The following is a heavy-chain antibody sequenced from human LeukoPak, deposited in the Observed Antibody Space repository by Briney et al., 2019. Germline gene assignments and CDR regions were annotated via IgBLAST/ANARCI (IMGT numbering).Heavy chain of an antibody. D-gene: IGHD5-24*01. V-gene: IGHV5-51*01. J-gene: IGHJ6*02. CDR2: IYPGDSDT. Sequence: GESLKISCQGSGYSFTSYWIGWVRQMPGKGLEWMGIIYPGDSDTRYSPSFQGQVTISADKSISTAYLQWSSLKASDTAMYYCARQPRDGYYYYGMDVWGQGTTVTVSS. CDR1: GYSFTSYW. CDR3: ARQPRDGYYYYGMDV.